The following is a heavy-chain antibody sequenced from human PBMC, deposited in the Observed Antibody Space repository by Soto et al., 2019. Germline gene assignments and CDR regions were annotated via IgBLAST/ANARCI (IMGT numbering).Heavy chain of an antibody. Sequence: EVQLVESGGGLVQPGGSLRLSCAAFGFTFSSYSMNWVRQAPGKGLEWISYITSSSTTISYADSVKGRFTISRDNAKNSLYLQMNSLRAEDTAVYYCAKWSGYSSTWHFDYWGQGTLVTVSS. V-gene: IGHV3-48*01. D-gene: IGHD6-13*01. CDR3: AKWSGYSSTWHFDY. CDR1: GFTFSSYS. CDR2: ITSSSTTI. J-gene: IGHJ4*02.